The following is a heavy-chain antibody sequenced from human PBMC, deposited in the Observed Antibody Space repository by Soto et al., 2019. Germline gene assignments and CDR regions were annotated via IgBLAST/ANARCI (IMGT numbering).Heavy chain of an antibody. Sequence: SETLSLTCTVSGGSISSDYWSWIRQFPGKGLDWIGYINYNGNTNYNPSLQSRATISVDTSKNQFSLRLSSVTAADTAVYYCARDLDLGLGTAFDIWGQGTMVTVS. CDR2: INYNGNT. V-gene: IGHV4-59*01. D-gene: IGHD2-2*03. CDR1: GGSISSDY. CDR3: ARDLDLGLGTAFDI. J-gene: IGHJ3*02.